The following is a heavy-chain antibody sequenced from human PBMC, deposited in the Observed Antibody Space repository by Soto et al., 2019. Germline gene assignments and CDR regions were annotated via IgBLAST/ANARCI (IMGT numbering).Heavy chain of an antibody. D-gene: IGHD6-6*01. CDR2: IYYSGST. J-gene: IGHJ6*02. Sequence: QVQLQESCPGLVKPSQTLSLTCTVSGGSISSGGYFWSWIRQHPGKGLEWIGFIYYSGSTYYNPSLKGRVTISVDTSKNQFSPKLSSVTAADTAVYYCAREGAAPYYYYGMNVWGQGSTVTVSS. V-gene: IGHV4-31*03. CDR1: GGSISSGGYF. CDR3: AREGAAPYYYYGMNV.